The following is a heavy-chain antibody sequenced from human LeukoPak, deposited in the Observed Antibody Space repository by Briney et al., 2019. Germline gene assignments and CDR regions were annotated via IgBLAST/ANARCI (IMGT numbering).Heavy chain of an antibody. CDR2: MNPNSGKT. CDR1: GYTFTNYD. Sequence: ASVKVSCKASGYTFTNYDISWVRQATGQGLEWMGYMNPNSGKTEYAQNFQGRVSMTWDTAITTAYMDLSGLTRDGTAIYYCARGGLWVGTLWGQGTLVTVFS. J-gene: IGHJ4*02. CDR3: ARGGLWVGTL. D-gene: IGHD3-10*01. V-gene: IGHV1-8*01.